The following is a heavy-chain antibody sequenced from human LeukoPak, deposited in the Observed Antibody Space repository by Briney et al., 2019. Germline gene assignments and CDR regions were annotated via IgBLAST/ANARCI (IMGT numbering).Heavy chain of an antibody. J-gene: IGHJ1*01. V-gene: IGHV1-18*01. CDR1: GYTFTSYG. CDR2: ISAYNGNT. D-gene: IGHD4-17*01. CDR3: ARAGYDYGGYVYFQH. Sequence: ASVKVSCKASGYTFTSYGISWVRQAPGQGLEWMGWISAYNGNTNYAQKLQGRVTMTTDTSTSTAYMELRSLRSDDTAVYYCARAGYDYGGYVYFQHWGQGTLVTVSS.